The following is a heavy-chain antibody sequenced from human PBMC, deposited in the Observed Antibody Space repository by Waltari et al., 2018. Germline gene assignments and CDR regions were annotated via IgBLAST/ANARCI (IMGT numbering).Heavy chain of an antibody. V-gene: IGHV4-39*01. J-gene: IGHJ5*02. CDR2: ISSSGST. CDR3: ARLSYHIVTGYGWFDP. D-gene: IGHD3-9*01. Sequence: QLQLQESGPGLVKPSETLSLTCTVSGGSISSESYYWGWIRQPPGKGLEWIGIISSSGSTYDNPSRKSRVTIAVDTSKNQFSLKLSSVTAADTAVYYCARLSYHIVTGYGWFDPWGLGTLVTVSS. CDR1: GGSISSESYY.